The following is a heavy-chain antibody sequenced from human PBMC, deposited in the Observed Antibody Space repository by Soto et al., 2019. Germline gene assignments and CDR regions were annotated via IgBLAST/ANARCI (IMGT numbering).Heavy chain of an antibody. Sequence: QVQLVQSGAEVKKPGSSVKVSCKASGGTFSSYAISWVRQAPGQGLEWMGGIIPIFGTANYAQKFQGRVNIPGEEATSQAQVGLGELTVSETDLFYCWGVPPPPICGVVIHPDYNYGMDVCGQGTTVTVSS. D-gene: IGHD3-3*01. J-gene: IGHJ6*02. CDR3: WGVPPPPICGVVIHPDYNYGMDV. V-gene: IGHV1-69*01. CDR1: GGTFSSYA. CDR2: IIPIFGTA.